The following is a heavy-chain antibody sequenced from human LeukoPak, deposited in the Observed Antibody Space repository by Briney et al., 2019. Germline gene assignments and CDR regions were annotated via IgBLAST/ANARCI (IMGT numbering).Heavy chain of an antibody. V-gene: IGHV4-59*02. CDR1: GGSVSDYY. D-gene: IGHD2-2*01. J-gene: IGHJ5*02. CDR3: ARGRGYCSSTSCYVWFDP. Sequence: SETLSLTCTVSGGSVSDYYWSWIRQSPGKGLEWIGYIYYTGTSYNPSLKSRVTISADTSKNQFSLNLSSVTAADTAVYYCARGRGYCSSTSCYVWFDPWGQGTLVTVSS. CDR2: IYYTGT.